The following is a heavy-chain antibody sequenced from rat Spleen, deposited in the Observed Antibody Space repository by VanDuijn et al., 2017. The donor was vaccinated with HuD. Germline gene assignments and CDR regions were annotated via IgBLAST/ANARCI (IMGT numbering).Heavy chain of an antibody. CDR1: GFIFSNYY. J-gene: IGHJ4*01. D-gene: IGHD5-1*01. V-gene: IGHV5-25*01. CDR3: ARHWGRVMDA. CDR2: ISTGGGNT. Sequence: EVQLVESGGGLVQPGRSMSLSCATSGFIFSNYYMVWVRQAPTKGLEWVASISTGGGNTYYRDSVKGRFTISRDNAKNTQYLQMDSRRSEDTASYYCARHWGRVMDAWGQGASVTVSS.